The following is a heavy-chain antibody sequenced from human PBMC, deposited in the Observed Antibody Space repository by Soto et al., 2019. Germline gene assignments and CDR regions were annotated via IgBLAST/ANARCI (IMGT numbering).Heavy chain of an antibody. V-gene: IGHV3-33*01. CDR3: ARGFSPWFGELCDASDI. Sequence: QVQLVESGGGVVQPGRSLRLSCAASGFTFSSYGMHWVHQAPGKGLEWVAVIWYDGSNKYYADSVKGRFTISRDNSKNTLYLQMNRRRAEDTAVYYCARGFSPWFGELCDASDIWGQGTMVTVSS. CDR1: GFTFSSYG. J-gene: IGHJ3*02. D-gene: IGHD3-10*01. CDR2: IWYDGSNK.